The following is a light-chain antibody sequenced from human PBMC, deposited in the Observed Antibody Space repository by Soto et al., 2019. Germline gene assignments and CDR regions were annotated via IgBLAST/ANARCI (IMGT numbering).Light chain of an antibody. CDR2: LAS. V-gene: IGKV1-27*01. CDR3: HKYNSDPL. Sequence: DIQMTQSPSSLSASVGDRVTITCQASQDISNYLAWYQQKSGKAPKLLIYLASTLRSGVSSRFSGSRSGTDFTLTISSLQPEDVATYYCHKYNSDPLFGGGTKVDIK. CDR1: QDISNY. J-gene: IGKJ4*01.